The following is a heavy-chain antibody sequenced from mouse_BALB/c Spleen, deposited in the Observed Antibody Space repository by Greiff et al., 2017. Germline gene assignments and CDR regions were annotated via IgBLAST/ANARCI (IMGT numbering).Heavy chain of an antibody. D-gene: IGHD1-2*01. CDR1: GYTFTSYW. CDR3: ARDYYGYVRYFDV. Sequence: QVQLQQPGAELVKPGASVKLSCKASGYTFTSYWMHWVKQRPGQGLEWIGEINPSNGRTNYNEKFKSKATLTVDKSSSTAYMQLSSLTSEDSAVYYCARDYYGYVRYFDVWGAGTTVTVSS. V-gene: IGHV1S81*02. CDR2: INPSNGRT. J-gene: IGHJ1*01.